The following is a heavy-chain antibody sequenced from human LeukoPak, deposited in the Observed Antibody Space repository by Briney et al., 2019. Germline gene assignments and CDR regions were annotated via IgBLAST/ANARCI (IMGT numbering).Heavy chain of an antibody. J-gene: IGHJ4*02. CDR2: IYYSGST. CDR1: GVSISSYY. D-gene: IGHD5-12*01. Sequence: SETLSLTCTVSGVSISSYYWSWIRQPPGKGLEWIGYIYYSGSTNYNPSLKSRATISVDTSKSQFSLKLSAVTAADTAVYYCARLGGYGYFDYWGQGTLVTVSS. V-gene: IGHV4-59*01. CDR3: ARLGGYGYFDY.